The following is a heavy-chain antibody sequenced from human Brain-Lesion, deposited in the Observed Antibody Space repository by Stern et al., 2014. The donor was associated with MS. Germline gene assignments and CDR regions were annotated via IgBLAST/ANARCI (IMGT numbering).Heavy chain of an antibody. CDR1: GYTFTGYY. Sequence: QLVQSGAEVKKPGASVKVSCKASGYTFTGYYMHWVRQAPGQGLEWMGWINPKSGGTNCAQKFQGWVTMTRDTSINTAYMELSRLRSDDTAVYYCATYYYDSTGYNDFWGQGTLVTVSS. J-gene: IGHJ4*02. D-gene: IGHD3-22*01. CDR3: ATYYYDSTGYNDF. CDR2: INPKSGGT. V-gene: IGHV1-2*04.